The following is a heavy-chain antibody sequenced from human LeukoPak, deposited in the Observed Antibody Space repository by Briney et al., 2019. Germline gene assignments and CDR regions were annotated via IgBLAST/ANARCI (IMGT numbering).Heavy chain of an antibody. D-gene: IGHD2-8*02. J-gene: IGHJ3*02. CDR3: ARDEFVASDFTGAFDI. CDR1: GFTFDDYA. Sequence: PGRSLRLSCAASGFTFDDYAMHWVRQAPGKGLEWVSGISWNSGSIGYADSAKGRFTISRDNAKNSLYLQMNSLRAEDMALYYCARDEFVASDFTGAFDIWGQGTMVTVSS. V-gene: IGHV3-9*03. CDR2: ISWNSGSI.